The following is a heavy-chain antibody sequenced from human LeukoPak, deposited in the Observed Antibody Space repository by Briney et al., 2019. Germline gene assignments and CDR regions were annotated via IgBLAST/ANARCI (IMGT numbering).Heavy chain of an antibody. Sequence: PGGSLRLSCAASGFTFSSYAMRWVRQATGKGLAWVSAISGSGGSTYYADSVKGRFTISRYNSKNTLYLQMNSLRAEDTAVYYCAKDRGAYGDYDYWGQGTLVTVSS. J-gene: IGHJ4*02. CDR2: ISGSGGST. D-gene: IGHD4-17*01. CDR1: GFTFSSYA. CDR3: AKDRGAYGDYDY. V-gene: IGHV3-23*01.